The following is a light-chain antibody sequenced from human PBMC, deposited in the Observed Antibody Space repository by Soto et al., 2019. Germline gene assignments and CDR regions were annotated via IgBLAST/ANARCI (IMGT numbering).Light chain of an antibody. CDR3: LLSYTAAERV. Sequence: QAVVTQEPSLTVSPGGTVTLTCGSSTGNVIGGHFPSWFQQKPGQAPRTLIFETANKHSWTPARFSGSLLGGKAALTLSGAQPEDEADYYCLLSYTAAERVFGGGTQLTVL. CDR1: TGNVIGGHF. CDR2: ETA. V-gene: IGLV7-46*01. J-gene: IGLJ3*02.